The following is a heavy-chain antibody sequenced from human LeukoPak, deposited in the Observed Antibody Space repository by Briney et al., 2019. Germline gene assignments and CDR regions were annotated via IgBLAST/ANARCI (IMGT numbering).Heavy chain of an antibody. D-gene: IGHD7-27*01. J-gene: IGHJ6*02. V-gene: IGHV3-30-3*01. CDR3: ARDKWGSLYGMDV. CDR2: ISYDGSNK. Sequence: PGGSLRLSCAASGFTFSSYAMHWVRQAPGKGLEWVAVISYDGSNKYYADSVKGRFTISRDNSKNTLYLQMNSLRAEDTAVYYCARDKWGSLYGMDVWGQGTTVTVSS. CDR1: GFTFSSYA.